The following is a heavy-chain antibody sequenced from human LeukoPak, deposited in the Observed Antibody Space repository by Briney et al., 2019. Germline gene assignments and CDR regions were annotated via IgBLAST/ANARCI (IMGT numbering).Heavy chain of an antibody. J-gene: IGHJ4*02. D-gene: IGHD3-22*01. V-gene: IGHV4-59*01. CDR2: VFYSGST. CDR1: GGSISNYY. CDR3: ARDLGYYYDSLGFDY. Sequence: PSETLSLTCTVSGGSISNYYWSWIRQPPGKGLEWIGYVFYSGSTNYNPSLRSRVTISVDTSKNQFSLKLSSVTAADTAVYYCARDLGYYYDSLGFDYWGQGTLVTVSS.